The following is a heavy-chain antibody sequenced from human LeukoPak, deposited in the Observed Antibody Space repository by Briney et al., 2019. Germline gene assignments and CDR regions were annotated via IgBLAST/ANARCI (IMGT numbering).Heavy chain of an antibody. CDR2: IYFSGNT. D-gene: IGHD1-26*01. V-gene: IGHV4-30-4*08. Sequence: SETLSLTCTVSGTSITSGDYYWSWIRQPPGKGLEWIGYIYFSGNTNSNPSLKSRVTIARDTSKNQVSLKVSSVIAADAAVYFCARLGTIGRSNFDYWGQGTLVTVSS. CDR1: GTSITSGDYY. CDR3: ARLGTIGRSNFDY. J-gene: IGHJ4*02.